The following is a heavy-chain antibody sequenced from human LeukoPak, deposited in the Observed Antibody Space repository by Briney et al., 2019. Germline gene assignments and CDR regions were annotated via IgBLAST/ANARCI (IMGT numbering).Heavy chain of an antibody. CDR3: AKDGRDGYNFDY. V-gene: IGHV3-30*02. D-gene: IGHD5-24*01. J-gene: IGHJ4*02. CDR1: GFTFNTYS. CDR2: IRYDGSNK. Sequence: GGSLRLSCAASGFTFNTYSVNWVRQAPGKGLEWVAFIRYDGSNKYYADSVKGRFTISRDNSKNTLYLQMNSLRAEDTAVYYCAKDGRDGYNFDYWGQGTLVTVSS.